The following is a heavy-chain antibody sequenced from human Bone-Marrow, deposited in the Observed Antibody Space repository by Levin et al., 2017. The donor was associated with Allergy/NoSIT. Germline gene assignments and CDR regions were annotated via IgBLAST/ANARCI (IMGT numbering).Heavy chain of an antibody. V-gene: IGHV3-30*04. J-gene: IGHJ4*02. CDR1: GFTFSSYA. CDR3: ARAGSGSYYNVAYFDY. D-gene: IGHD1-26*01. CDR2: ISYDGSNK. Sequence: GGSLRLSCAASGFTFSSYAMHWVRQAPGKGLEWVAVISYDGSNKYYADSVKGRFTISRDNSKNTLYLQMNSLRAEDTAVYYCARAGSGSYYNVAYFDYWGQGTLVTVSS.